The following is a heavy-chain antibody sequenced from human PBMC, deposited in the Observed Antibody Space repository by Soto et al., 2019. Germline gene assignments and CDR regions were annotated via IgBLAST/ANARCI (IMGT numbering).Heavy chain of an antibody. V-gene: IGHV4-31*03. CDR3: ARVRGHAFDI. D-gene: IGHD3-10*01. CDR1: GDSINNAEYY. CDR2: IYYSGTT. Sequence: QVQLRESGPGLVKPSQTLSLKCSVSGDSINNAEYYWSWIRQHAGQGLEWIGYIYYSGTTYYNPSLKSRITISIDTSKNQFSLEMSSVTAADTAVYYCARVRGHAFDIRGQGTIVTVSS. J-gene: IGHJ3*02.